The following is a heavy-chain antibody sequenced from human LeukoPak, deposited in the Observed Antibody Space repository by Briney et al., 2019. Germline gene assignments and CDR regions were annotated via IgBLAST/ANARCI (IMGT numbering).Heavy chain of an antibody. CDR3: AKGNKGELWSDIDY. D-gene: IGHD3-16*01. J-gene: IGHJ4*02. CDR2: ISSSSSYI. CDR1: GFTFSSYS. V-gene: IGHV3-21*04. Sequence: PGGSLRLSCAASGFTFSSYSMNWVRQAPGKGLEWVSSISSSSSYIYYADSVKGRFTISRDNAKNSLYLQVNSLRAEDMALYYCAKGNKGELWSDIDYWGQGTLVTVSS.